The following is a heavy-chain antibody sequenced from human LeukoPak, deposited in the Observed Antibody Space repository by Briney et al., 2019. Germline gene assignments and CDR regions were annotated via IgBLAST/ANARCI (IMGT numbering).Heavy chain of an antibody. D-gene: IGHD2-21*02. J-gene: IGHJ4*02. V-gene: IGHV1-69*05. CDR3: ARERRSAYCGGDCYRGFDY. Sequence: SVKVSCKASGGTFSSYAISWVRQAPGQGLEWMGGIIPIFGTANYAQEFQGRVTITTDESTSTAYMELSSLRSEDTAVYYCARERRSAYCGGDCYRGFDYWGQGTLVTVSS. CDR1: GGTFSSYA. CDR2: IIPIFGTA.